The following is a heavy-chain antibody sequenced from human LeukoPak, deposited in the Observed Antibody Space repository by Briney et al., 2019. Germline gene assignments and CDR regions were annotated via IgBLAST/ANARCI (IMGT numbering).Heavy chain of an antibody. V-gene: IGHV1-18*01. CDR2: ISAYNGNT. D-gene: IGHD2-15*01. CDR3: ARAYCSGGSCHLLKFDP. CDR1: GYTFTSYG. J-gene: IGHJ5*02. Sequence: ASVKVSCKASGYTFTSYGISWVRQAPGQGLEWMGWISAYNGNTNYAQKLQGRVTMTTDTSTSTAYMELRSLRSDDTAVYYCARAYCSGGSCHLLKFDPWGQGTLVTVSS.